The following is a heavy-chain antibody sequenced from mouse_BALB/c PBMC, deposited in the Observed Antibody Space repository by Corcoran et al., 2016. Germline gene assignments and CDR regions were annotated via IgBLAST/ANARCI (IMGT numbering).Heavy chain of an antibody. CDR1: GYTVTNYR. Sequence: QIQLVQSGPELKKPGEPVKISCKASGYTVTNYRMNGVKQAPGKGLKWMGWINTYTGEPTYADDVKGRFAFSLETSASTAYLQINNLKNEDTATYFCARLDYWGQGTTLTVSS. J-gene: IGHJ2*01. V-gene: IGHV9-3-1*01. CDR2: INTYTGEP. CDR3: ARLDY.